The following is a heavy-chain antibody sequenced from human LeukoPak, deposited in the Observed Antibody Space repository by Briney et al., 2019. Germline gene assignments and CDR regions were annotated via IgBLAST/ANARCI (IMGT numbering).Heavy chain of an antibody. V-gene: IGHV4-59*08. CDR2: VYVTGNT. J-gene: IGHJ4*02. Sequence: SETLSLTCTVSGTSISSYYWSWIRQPPGKGLEWIGYVYVTGNTNYNPSLKSRVTISMDTSKNQFSLKVTSVTAGDTAVYYCARHTFSSPFDYWGQGTLVAVSS. CDR1: GTSISSYY. D-gene: IGHD2/OR15-2a*01. CDR3: ARHTFSSPFDY.